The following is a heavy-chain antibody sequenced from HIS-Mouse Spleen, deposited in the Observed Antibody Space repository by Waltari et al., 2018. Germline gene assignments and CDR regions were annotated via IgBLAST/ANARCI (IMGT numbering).Heavy chain of an antibody. CDR3: ARVGCSSTSCYGNWFDP. V-gene: IGHV4-59*01. J-gene: IGHJ5*02. CDR1: GGSISSYY. CDR2: IYYSGST. D-gene: IGHD2-2*01. Sequence: QVQLQESGPGLVKPSETLSLTCTVSGGSISSYYWSWIRQPPGKGLEWIGYIYYSGSTNYHPSLKSRVTISVDTSKNQFSLKLSSVTAADTAVYYCARVGCSSTSCYGNWFDPWGQGTLVTVSS.